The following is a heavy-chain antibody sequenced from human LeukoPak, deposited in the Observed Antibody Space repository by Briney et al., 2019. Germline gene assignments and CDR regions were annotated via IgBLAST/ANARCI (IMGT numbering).Heavy chain of an antibody. CDR2: INPNSGGT. CDR1: GGTFSSYA. J-gene: IGHJ5*02. V-gene: IGHV1-2*02. D-gene: IGHD3-3*01. CDR3: ARGFDFWSGYSFDP. Sequence: ASVKVSCKASGGTFSSYAISWVRQAPGQGLEWMGWINPNSGGTNYAQKFQGRVTMTRDTSISTAYMELSRLRSDDTAVYYCARGFDFWSGYSFDPWGQGTLVTVSS.